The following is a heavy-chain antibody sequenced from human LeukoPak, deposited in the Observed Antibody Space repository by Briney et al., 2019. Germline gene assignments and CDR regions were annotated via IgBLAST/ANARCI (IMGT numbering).Heavy chain of an antibody. J-gene: IGHJ4*02. Sequence: SLKFSSKASLVTPSSDAISSVRQATGQGLEWRGRIIPIFVIANPAQTFQGRVTITADKSRRTAYTQRSSPRSQDTAVYYCAREALYCSSTSCYTVIEGYYFDYWGQGTLVTVSS. D-gene: IGHD2-2*02. CDR2: IIPIFVIA. CDR1: LVTPSSDA. V-gene: IGHV1-69*04. CDR3: AREALYCSSTSCYTVIEGYYFDY.